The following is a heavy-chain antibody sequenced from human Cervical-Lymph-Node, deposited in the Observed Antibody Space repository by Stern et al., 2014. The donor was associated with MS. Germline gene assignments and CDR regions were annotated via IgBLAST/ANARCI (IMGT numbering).Heavy chain of an antibody. CDR3: TREMAARRFDP. CDR1: GISVSSNY. V-gene: IGHV3-66*01. Sequence: EVQLEESGGGLVQRGGSLRLSCAASGISVSSNYMTLVRQAPGKGLEWVSRYYPGITTDYADSVRGRFSVSRDNSKNTVYLEMNSLTPEDTAVYYCTREMAARRFDPWGQGTLVVVSS. CDR2: YYPGITT. D-gene: IGHD6-6*01. J-gene: IGHJ5*02.